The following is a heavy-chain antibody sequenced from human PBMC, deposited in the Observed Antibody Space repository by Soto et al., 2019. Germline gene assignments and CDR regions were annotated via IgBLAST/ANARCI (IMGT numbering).Heavy chain of an antibody. V-gene: IGHV1-18*01. Sequence: QVQLVQSGAEVQKPGASVKVSCKASGYTFTSYSISWVRQAPGQGLEWRGWISVYNGNTNYAQKLQDRVTMTTDTSTSTAYMELRSLRADDTAVYYCARGVGYCGGTSCRTYYFDYWGQGTLVTVSS. CDR2: ISVYNGNT. J-gene: IGHJ4*02. D-gene: IGHD2-2*01. CDR3: ARGVGYCGGTSCRTYYFDY. CDR1: GYTFTSYS.